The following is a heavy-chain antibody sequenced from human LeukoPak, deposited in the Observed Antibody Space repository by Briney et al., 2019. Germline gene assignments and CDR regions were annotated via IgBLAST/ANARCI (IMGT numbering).Heavy chain of an antibody. CDR2: INAGNGNT. CDR1: GYTFTSYA. J-gene: IGHJ5*02. Sequence: ASVKVSCKASGYTFTSYAMHWVRQAPGQRLEWMGWINAGNGNTKYSQKFQGRVTITRDTSASTAYMELSSLRSEDTAVYYCARDGGGSWAFDPWGQGILVTVSS. CDR3: ARDGGGSWAFDP. D-gene: IGHD2-15*01. V-gene: IGHV1-3*01.